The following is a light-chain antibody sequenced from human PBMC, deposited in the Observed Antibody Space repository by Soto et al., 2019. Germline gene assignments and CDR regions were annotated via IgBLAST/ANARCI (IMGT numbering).Light chain of an antibody. J-gene: IGKJ1*01. CDR3: QQYNSLLWT. V-gene: IGKV3-15*01. CDR2: GAS. Sequence: EIVMTQSPATLSVSPGEGPTLSCRASQSVSSKLAWYQQKPGQAPRLLIYGASTRATGIPARFSGSGSGTEFTLIISSLQSEDSAVYYCQQYNSLLWTFGQGTKVEIK. CDR1: QSVSSK.